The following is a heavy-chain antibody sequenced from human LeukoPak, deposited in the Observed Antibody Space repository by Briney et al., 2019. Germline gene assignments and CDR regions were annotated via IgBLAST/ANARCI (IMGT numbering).Heavy chain of an antibody. CDR3: ARVRSSSSPQVYYYMDV. J-gene: IGHJ6*03. D-gene: IGHD6-13*01. CDR2: ISSSSSYI. Sequence: GGSLRLSCAASGFTFSSYSMNWVRQAPGKGLEWVSSISSSSSYIYYADSVKGRFTISRDNAKNSLYLKMNSRRAEDTAVYYCARVRSSSSPQVYYYMDVWGKGTTVTVSS. V-gene: IGHV3-21*01. CDR1: GFTFSSYS.